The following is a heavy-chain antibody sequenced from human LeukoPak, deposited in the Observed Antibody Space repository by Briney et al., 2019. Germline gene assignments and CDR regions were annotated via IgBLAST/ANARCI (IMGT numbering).Heavy chain of an antibody. D-gene: IGHD3-10*01. CDR1: GYTFTSYG. CDR3: ARDPIANYGSGSYYNDWFDP. V-gene: IGHV1-18*01. CDR2: ISAYNGNT. J-gene: IGHJ5*02. Sequence: GASVKVSCKASGYTFTSYGISWVRQAPGQGLEWMGWISAYNGNTNYAQKLQGRVTMTTDTSTSTAYMELRSLRSDDTAVYYCARDPIANYGSGSYYNDWFDPWGQGTLVTVSS.